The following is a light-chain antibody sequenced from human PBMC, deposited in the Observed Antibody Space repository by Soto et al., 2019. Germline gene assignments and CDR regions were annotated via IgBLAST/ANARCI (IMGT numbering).Light chain of an antibody. V-gene: IGKV3-20*01. Sequence: EIVLTQSPGTLSLSPGERATLSCRASQSVSSSYLAWYQQKPGQAPRPLIYCASRRAIGIPDRFSGSGSVTDFTLTISRLEPEDFAVYYCQQYGSSPWTFGQGTKVEIK. CDR3: QQYGSSPWT. CDR2: CAS. CDR1: QSVSSSY. J-gene: IGKJ1*01.